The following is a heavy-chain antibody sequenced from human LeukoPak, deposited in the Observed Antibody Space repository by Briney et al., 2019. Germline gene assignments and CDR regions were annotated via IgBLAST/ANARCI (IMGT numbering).Heavy chain of an antibody. Sequence: GGSLRLSCAASGFTFSSYVMSWVRQAPGKGLEWVSAISGSGATTYYADSVKGRFTISRDNSKNTLYLHMNSLRAEDTAVYYCAKRVSGTTFYWGQGTLATVSS. CDR3: AKRVSGTTFY. J-gene: IGHJ4*02. V-gene: IGHV3-23*01. D-gene: IGHD1-1*01. CDR2: ISGSGATT. CDR1: GFTFSSYV.